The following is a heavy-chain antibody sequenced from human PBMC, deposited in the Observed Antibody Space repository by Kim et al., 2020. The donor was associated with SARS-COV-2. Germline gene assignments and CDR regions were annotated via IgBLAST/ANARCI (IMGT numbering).Heavy chain of an antibody. Sequence: GGSLRLSCAASGFIFGDYYMTWIRQAPGKGLEWLSYISSSSTYINYADSVKGRFTVSRDNAKNSLYLQMSSLRTEDTAVYYCARLPRGPKKYYFDYWGQG. CDR1: GFIFGDYY. CDR3: ARLPRGPKKYYFDY. V-gene: IGHV3-11*03. J-gene: IGHJ4*02. CDR2: ISSSSTYI.